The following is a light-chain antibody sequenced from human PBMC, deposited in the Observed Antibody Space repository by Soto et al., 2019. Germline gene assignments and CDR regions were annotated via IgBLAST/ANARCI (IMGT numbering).Light chain of an antibody. V-gene: IGKV3-11*01. CDR2: ESS. J-gene: IGKJ2*01. CDR1: QSVGTS. CDR3: QQFGSSIPHT. Sequence: EIVLTQSPATLSLSPGERATLSCRASQSVGTSLAWYQQKSGQAPRLLFYESSNRATYIPARFSASGSGTDFTLTISRLEPEDFGVYYCQQFGSSIPHTFGQGTKLEIK.